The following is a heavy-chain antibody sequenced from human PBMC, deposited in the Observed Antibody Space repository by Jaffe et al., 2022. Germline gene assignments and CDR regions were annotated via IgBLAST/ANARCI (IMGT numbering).Heavy chain of an antibody. CDR1: GFTFDAFA. J-gene: IGHJ3*02. CDR2: ISWDGVNT. Sequence: EVQLVESGGVVVQPGGSLRLSCAASGFTFDAFAMHWVRQAPGKGLEWVSRISWDGVNTYYADSVKGRFTISRDNSKNSLYLQMNSLRAEDTALYYCVKDDGRSANYHGHDAFGIWGQGTMVTVSS. V-gene: IGHV3-43D*04. CDR3: VKDDGRSANYHGHDAFGI. D-gene: IGHD2-2*01.